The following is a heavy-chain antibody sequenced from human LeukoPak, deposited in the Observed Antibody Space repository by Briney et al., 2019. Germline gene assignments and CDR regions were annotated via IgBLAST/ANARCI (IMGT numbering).Heavy chain of an antibody. V-gene: IGHV1-2*06. D-gene: IGHD3-22*01. CDR2: IDPNSGDT. CDR3: ARDQHTSAYYYFDY. Sequence: ASVKVSCKASGYTFTGYYMYWVRQAPGQGLEWMGRIDPNSGDTNYAQKFQGRVTMTRDTSIGTVYMDLSSLRSDDTAVYYCARDQHTSAYYYFDYWGQGTLVTVS. J-gene: IGHJ4*02. CDR1: GYTFTGYY.